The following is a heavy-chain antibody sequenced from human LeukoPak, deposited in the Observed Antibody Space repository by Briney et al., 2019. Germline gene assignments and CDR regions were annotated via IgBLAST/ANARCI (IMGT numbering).Heavy chain of an antibody. Sequence: GGSLRLSCAASGFIFSNYGMNWVRQAPGKGLEWVAAISASGSATSYADSVRGRFTISRDNSKSTTYLQMNSLRAEDTAVFYCTKDLYLRDFWSGYIDYWGQGIPVTVSS. CDR1: GFIFSNYG. J-gene: IGHJ4*02. CDR2: ISASGSAT. D-gene: IGHD3-3*01. CDR3: TKDLYLRDFWSGYIDY. V-gene: IGHV3-23*01.